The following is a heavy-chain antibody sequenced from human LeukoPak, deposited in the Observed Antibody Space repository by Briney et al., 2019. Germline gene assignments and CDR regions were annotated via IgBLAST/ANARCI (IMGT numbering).Heavy chain of an antibody. V-gene: IGHV3-74*01. J-gene: IGHJ4*02. CDR1: GFTFSGSA. D-gene: IGHD1-26*01. CDR2: INSDGSST. CDR3: ARVLGGSYSRALDY. Sequence: GGSLRLSCAASGFTFSGSAMHWVRQAPGKGLVWVSRINSDGSSTSYADSVKGRFTISRDNAKNTLYLQMNSLRAEDTAVYYCARVLGGSYSRALDYWGQGTLVTVSS.